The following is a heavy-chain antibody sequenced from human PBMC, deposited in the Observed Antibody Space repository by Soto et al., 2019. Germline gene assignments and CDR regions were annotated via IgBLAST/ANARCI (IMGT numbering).Heavy chain of an antibody. CDR1: GGTFSSYA. J-gene: IGHJ6*02. CDR3: ARDSKTPNDDYNMGEGDYYYGMDV. D-gene: IGHD4-17*01. Sequence: ASVKVSCKASGGTFSSYAISWVRQAPGQGLEWMGGIIPIFGTANYAQKFQGRVTITADESTSTAYMELSSLRSEDTAVYYCARDSKTPNDDYNMGEGDYYYGMDVWGQGTTVTVSS. V-gene: IGHV1-69*13. CDR2: IIPIFGTA.